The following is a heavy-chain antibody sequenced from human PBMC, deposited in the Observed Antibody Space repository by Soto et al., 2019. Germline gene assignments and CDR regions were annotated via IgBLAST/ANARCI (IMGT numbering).Heavy chain of an antibody. J-gene: IGHJ3*02. D-gene: IGHD3-10*01. V-gene: IGHV3-21*01. Sequence: GGFLRLSCAASGVTFSSYSMNWVRQAPGKGLEWVSSISSSSSYIYYADSVKGRFTISRDNAKNSLYLQMNSLRAEDTAVYYCARDSHLTMVRGVDAFDIWGQGTMVTVSS. CDR2: ISSSSSYI. CDR1: GVTFSSYS. CDR3: ARDSHLTMVRGVDAFDI.